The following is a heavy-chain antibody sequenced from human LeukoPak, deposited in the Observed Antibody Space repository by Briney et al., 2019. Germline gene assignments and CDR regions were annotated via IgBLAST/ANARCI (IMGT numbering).Heavy chain of an antibody. CDR1: GFSLSSYA. Sequence: QPGGSLRLSCAASGFSLSSYAMSWVRQAPGKGLEWVANIKQDGSEKYYVDSVKGRFTISRDNAKNSLYLQMNSLRAEDTAVYYCARDKGWPYWGQGTLVTVSS. CDR2: IKQDGSEK. V-gene: IGHV3-7*01. CDR3: ARDKGWPY. D-gene: IGHD6-19*01. J-gene: IGHJ4*02.